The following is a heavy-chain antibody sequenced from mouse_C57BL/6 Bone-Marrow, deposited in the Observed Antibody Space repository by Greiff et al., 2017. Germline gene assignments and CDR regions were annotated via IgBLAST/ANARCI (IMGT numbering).Heavy chain of an antibody. Sequence: EVQLQQSGPELVKPGASVKISCKASGYTFTDYYMNWVKQSHGKSLEWIGDINPNNGGTSYNQKFKGKATLTVDKSSSTAYMELRSLTSEDSAVYDCARKGLGRLYYFDYWGQGTTLTVSS. D-gene: IGHD4-1*01. CDR1: GYTFTDYY. CDR3: ARKGLGRLYYFDY. CDR2: INPNNGGT. V-gene: IGHV1-26*01. J-gene: IGHJ2*01.